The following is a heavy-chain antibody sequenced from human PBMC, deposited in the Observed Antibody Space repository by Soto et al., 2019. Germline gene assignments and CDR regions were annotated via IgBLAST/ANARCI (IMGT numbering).Heavy chain of an antibody. CDR1: GGSISSYD. Sequence: PSETLSLTWTVAGGSISSYDGSWIRQPPGKGLEWIGYIYYSGSTNYNPSLKSRVTISVDTSKNQFSLKLSSVTAADTAVYYCASSRLNYYDSSGGLWYFDYWGQGTLVTVSS. CDR2: IYYSGST. D-gene: IGHD3-22*01. V-gene: IGHV4-59*01. CDR3: ASSRLNYYDSSGGLWYFDY. J-gene: IGHJ4*02.